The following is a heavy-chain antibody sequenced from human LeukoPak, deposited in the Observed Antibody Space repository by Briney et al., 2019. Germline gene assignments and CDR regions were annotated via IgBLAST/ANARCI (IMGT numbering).Heavy chain of an antibody. V-gene: IGHV1-2*04. CDR3: ARFPGLFGEIPEYFQH. CDR2: INPNSGGT. D-gene: IGHD3-10*02. Sequence: ASVKVSCKASGYTFTGYYMHWVRQAPGQGLEWMGWINPNSGGTNYAQKFQGWVTMTTDTSTSTAYMELRSLRSDDTAVYYCARFPGLFGEIPEYFQHWGQGTLVTVSS. J-gene: IGHJ1*01. CDR1: GYTFTGYY.